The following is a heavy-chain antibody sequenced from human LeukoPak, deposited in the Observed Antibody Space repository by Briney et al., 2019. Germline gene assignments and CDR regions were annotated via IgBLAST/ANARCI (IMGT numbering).Heavy chain of an antibody. Sequence: ASVTLSCKVSGYTFTDYYMHWVQQAPGKGLEWMGLVDPEDGDTIYAEKFQGRVTITADTSTDTAYMELSSLRSEDTAVYYCATGVVVPADPDAFDIWGQGTMVTVSS. D-gene: IGHD2-2*01. CDR3: ATGVVVPADPDAFDI. CDR1: GYTFTDYY. J-gene: IGHJ3*02. V-gene: IGHV1-69-2*01. CDR2: VDPEDGDT.